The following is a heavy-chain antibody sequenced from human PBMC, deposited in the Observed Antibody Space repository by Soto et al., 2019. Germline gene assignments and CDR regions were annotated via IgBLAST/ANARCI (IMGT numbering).Heavy chain of an antibody. D-gene: IGHD7-27*01. Sequence: GGSLRLSCAASGFTFSSYAMNWVRQAPGKGLEWVSAISGSGGSTYYADSVKGRFTISRDNSKNTLYLQMNSLRAEDTAVYYCAKDPTGDPGYYYGMDVWGQGTTVTV. CDR3: AKDPTGDPGYYYGMDV. CDR2: ISGSGGST. CDR1: GFTFSSYA. V-gene: IGHV3-23*01. J-gene: IGHJ6*02.